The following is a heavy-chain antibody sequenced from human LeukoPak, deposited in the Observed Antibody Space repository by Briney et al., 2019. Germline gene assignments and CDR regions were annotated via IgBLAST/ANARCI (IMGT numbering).Heavy chain of an antibody. V-gene: IGHV1-18*01. CDR3: ARDHVLRYFDWLSLRYFDY. CDR2: ISAYNGNT. J-gene: IGHJ4*02. D-gene: IGHD3-9*01. CDR1: GYTFTSYG. Sequence: ASVKVPCKASGYTFTSYGISWVRQAPGQGLEWMGWISAYNGNTNYAQKLQGRVTMTTDTSTSTAYMELRSLRSDDTAVYYCARDHVLRYFDWLSLRYFDYWGQGTLVTVSS.